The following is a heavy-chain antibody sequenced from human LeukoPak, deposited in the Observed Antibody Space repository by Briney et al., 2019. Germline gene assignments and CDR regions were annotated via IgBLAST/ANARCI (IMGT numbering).Heavy chain of an antibody. Sequence: SETLPLTCAVYGGSFSGYYWSWIRQPPGKGLEWIGEINHSGSTNYNPSLKSRVTISVDTSKNQFSLKLSSVTAADTAVYYCARVLGYCSSTSCWRGWFDPWGQGTLVTVSS. J-gene: IGHJ5*02. D-gene: IGHD2-2*01. V-gene: IGHV4-34*01. CDR2: INHSGST. CDR1: GGSFSGYY. CDR3: ARVLGYCSSTSCWRGWFDP.